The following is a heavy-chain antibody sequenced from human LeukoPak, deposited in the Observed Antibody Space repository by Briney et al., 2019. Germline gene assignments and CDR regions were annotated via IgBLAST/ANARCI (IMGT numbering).Heavy chain of an antibody. Sequence: GGSPRLSCAASGFTFSTYAMYWVRQAPGEGLEWVSGISGSGDSTYYADPVKGRFTISRDNSKNTLYLQMNSLRADDTAAYYCAKGEAWGNYIFGSWGQGTLVTVSS. V-gene: IGHV3-23*01. CDR2: ISGSGDST. CDR1: GFTFSTYA. CDR3: AKGEAWGNYIFGS. D-gene: IGHD1-7*01. J-gene: IGHJ4*02.